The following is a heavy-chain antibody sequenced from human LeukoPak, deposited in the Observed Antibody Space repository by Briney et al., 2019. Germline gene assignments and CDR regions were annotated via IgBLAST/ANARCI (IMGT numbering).Heavy chain of an antibody. J-gene: IGHJ4*02. CDR3: ARVYCTNGVCYAPFEY. D-gene: IGHD2-8*01. V-gene: IGHV1-2*02. CDR2: IKPNSGDT. Sequence: GASVKVSCKASGYTFTGYYIHWVRQAPGQGLEWMGWIKPNSGDTNYAQKFQGRVTMTRDTSISTVYMELSRLRSDDTAIYYCARVYCTNGVCYAPFEYWGQGTLVTVSS. CDR1: GYTFTGYY.